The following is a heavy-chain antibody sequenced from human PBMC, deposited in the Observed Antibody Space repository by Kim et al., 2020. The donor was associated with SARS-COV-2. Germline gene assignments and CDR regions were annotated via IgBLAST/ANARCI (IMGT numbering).Heavy chain of an antibody. CDR2: ISWNSGSI. CDR1: GFTFDDYA. CDR3: AKDIVANWNDPQMAFDI. D-gene: IGHD1-1*01. Sequence: GGSLRLSCAASGFTFDDYAMHWVRQAPGKGLEWVSGISWNSGSIGYADSVKGRFTISRDNAKNSLYLQMNSLRAEDTALYYCAKDIVANWNDPQMAFDIWGQGTMVTVSS. J-gene: IGHJ3*02. V-gene: IGHV3-9*01.